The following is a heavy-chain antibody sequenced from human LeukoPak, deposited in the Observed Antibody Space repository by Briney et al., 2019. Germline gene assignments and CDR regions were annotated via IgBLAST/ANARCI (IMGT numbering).Heavy chain of an antibody. Sequence: ASVKVSCKASGYTFTSYAMHWVRQAPGQRLEWMGWINAGNGNTKYSQEFQGRVTITRDTSAGTAYMEVSSLRSEAMAVYYCARSRIAAAGYPTYYYYYMDVWGKGTTVTVSS. D-gene: IGHD6-13*01. J-gene: IGHJ6*03. CDR3: ARSRIAAAGYPTYYYYYMDV. CDR2: INAGNGNT. V-gene: IGHV1-3*03. CDR1: GYTFTSYA.